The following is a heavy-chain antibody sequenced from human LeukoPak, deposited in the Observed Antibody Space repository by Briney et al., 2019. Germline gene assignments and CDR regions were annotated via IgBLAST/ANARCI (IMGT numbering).Heavy chain of an antibody. CDR3: ARAVNYYYGSGSYGY. CDR1: GYTFTSYD. D-gene: IGHD3-10*01. V-gene: IGHV1-8*01. CDR2: MNPNSGNT. J-gene: IGHJ4*02. Sequence: ASVKVSCKAAGYTFTSYDINWVRQATGQGLEWMGWMNPNSGNTGYAQEFQGRVTMTRNTSISTAYMELSSLRSEDTAVYYCARAVNYYYGSGSYGYWGQGTLVTVSS.